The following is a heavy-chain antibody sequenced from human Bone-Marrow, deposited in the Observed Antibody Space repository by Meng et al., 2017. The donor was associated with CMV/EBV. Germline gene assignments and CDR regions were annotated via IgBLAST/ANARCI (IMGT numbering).Heavy chain of an antibody. CDR3: ARVSFGGFDH. J-gene: IGHJ4*02. CDR1: GGSISDYY. D-gene: IGHD3-16*01. Sequence: SETLSLTCTVSGGSISDYYWTWIRQPPGKGLEWIGYIFYTGSTNYNPSLKSRVTISVDTSKNQFSLKLNSVTAADTAVYYCARVSFGGFDHWGQGRLVTVSS. V-gene: IGHV4-59*01. CDR2: IFYTGST.